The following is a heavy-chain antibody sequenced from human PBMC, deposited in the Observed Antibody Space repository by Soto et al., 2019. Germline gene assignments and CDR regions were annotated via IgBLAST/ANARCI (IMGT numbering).Heavy chain of an antibody. CDR1: GFTFISSF. J-gene: IGHJ4*02. D-gene: IGHD6-19*01. CDR2: INQDGGGT. Sequence: EVQLVQSGGGLVQPGGSLRLSCVASGFTFISSFMGWVRQAPGKGLEWVANINQDGGGTYYVDSVKGRFTISRDNAKNSLYLQMNSLRGDDTAVYYCGRYFRGSGRYFFDYWGQGTLVTVSS. V-gene: IGHV3-7*03. CDR3: GRYFRGSGRYFFDY.